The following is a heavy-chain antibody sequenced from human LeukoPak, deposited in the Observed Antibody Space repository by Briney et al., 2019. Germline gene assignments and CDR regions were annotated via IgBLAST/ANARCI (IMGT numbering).Heavy chain of an antibody. Sequence: PGGSLRLSCAASGFTFSDAWMSWVRQAPGKGLEWVANIKQDGSEKYYVDSVKGRFTISRDNAKNSLYLQMNSLRAEDTAVYYCARGYSRADIWGQGTMVTVSS. CDR2: IKQDGSEK. CDR3: ARGYSRADI. CDR1: GFTFSDAW. D-gene: IGHD6-19*01. J-gene: IGHJ3*02. V-gene: IGHV3-7*01.